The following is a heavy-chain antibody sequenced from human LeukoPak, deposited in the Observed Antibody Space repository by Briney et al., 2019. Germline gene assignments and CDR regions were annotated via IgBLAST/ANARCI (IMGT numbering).Heavy chain of an antibody. CDR2: INPNSGGT. Sequence: GASVKVSCKASGYTFTGYYMHWVRQAPGQGLEWMGRINPNSGGTNYAQKFQGRVTMTRDTSISTAYMELSRLISDDTAVYYCARDELWNGYYSVNYNYYGMDVWGQGTTVTVSS. CDR1: GYTFTGYY. CDR3: ARDELWNGYYSVNYNYYGMDV. V-gene: IGHV1-2*06. D-gene: IGHD3-3*01. J-gene: IGHJ6*02.